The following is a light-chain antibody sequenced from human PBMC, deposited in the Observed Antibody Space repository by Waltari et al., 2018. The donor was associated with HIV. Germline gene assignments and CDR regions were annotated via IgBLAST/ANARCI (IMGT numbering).Light chain of an antibody. V-gene: IGKV1-12*01. J-gene: IGKJ2*01. CDR2: DAS. CDR1: QFISTS. Sequence: DIQMTQSPSSMSASVGDRVTITCRASQFISTSLAWYQQRPSRAPKLLIFDASRLQSGVPSRFSGGGSGTQFTLTINRLQPEDLATYYCQQAFSFPHTFGQGT. CDR3: QQAFSFPHT.